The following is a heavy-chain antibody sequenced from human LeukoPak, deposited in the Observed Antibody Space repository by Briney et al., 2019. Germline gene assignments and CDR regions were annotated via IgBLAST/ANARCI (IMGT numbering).Heavy chain of an antibody. CDR1: GFTFSSYA. CDR3: ASDTIAALSLGAFDI. CDR2: ISYDGSNK. Sequence: GGSLRLSCAASGFTFSSYAMHWVRQAPVKGLEWVAVISYDGSNKYYADSVKGRFTISRDNSKNTLYLQMNSLRAEDTAVYYCASDTIAALSLGAFDIWGQGTMVTVSS. D-gene: IGHD6-13*01. V-gene: IGHV3-30-3*01. J-gene: IGHJ3*02.